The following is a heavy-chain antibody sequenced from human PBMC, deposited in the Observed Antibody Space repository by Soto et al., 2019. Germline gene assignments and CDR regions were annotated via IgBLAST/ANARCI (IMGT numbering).Heavy chain of an antibody. Sequence: GESLKISCAASGFTFSNAWMSWVRQAPGKGLEWVGRIKSKTDGGTTDYAAPVKGRFTISRDDSKNTLYLQMNSLKTEDTAVYYCTTEPTTYYDYIWGSYRYLGPRGIDYWGQGTLVTVSS. V-gene: IGHV3-15*01. CDR1: GFTFSNAW. CDR3: TTEPTTYYDYIWGSYRYLGPRGIDY. CDR2: IKSKTDGGTT. J-gene: IGHJ4*02. D-gene: IGHD3-16*02.